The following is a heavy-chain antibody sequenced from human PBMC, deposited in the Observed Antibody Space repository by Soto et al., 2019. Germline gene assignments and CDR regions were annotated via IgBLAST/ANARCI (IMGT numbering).Heavy chain of an antibody. CDR2: INAGNGNT. CDR3: ASGDCCGSYYDDAFDI. CDR1: GYTLTSYA. V-gene: IGHV1-3*01. D-gene: IGHD1-26*01. J-gene: IGHJ3*02. Sequence: ASVKVSCKASGYTLTSYAMHWVRQAPGQRLEWMGWINAGNGNTKYSQKFQGRVTITRDTSASTAYMELSSLRSEDTAVYYCASGDCCGSYYDDAFDIWGQGKMVTVSS.